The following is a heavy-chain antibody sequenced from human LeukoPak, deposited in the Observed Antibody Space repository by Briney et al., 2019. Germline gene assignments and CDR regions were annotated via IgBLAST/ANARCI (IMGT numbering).Heavy chain of an antibody. CDR3: ARDSGKYGAEKVGLRSYYYYMDV. D-gene: IGHD1-26*01. CDR1: GGTFSSYG. V-gene: IGHV1-69*13. Sequence: EASVKVSCKASGGTFSSYGITWVRQAPGQGLEWIGGIIPFFGTANYAQRFQGRVTITADESTSTAYMELSSLISEDTAVYYCARDSGKYGAEKVGLRSYYYYMDVWGKGTTVTISS. CDR2: IIPFFGTA. J-gene: IGHJ6*03.